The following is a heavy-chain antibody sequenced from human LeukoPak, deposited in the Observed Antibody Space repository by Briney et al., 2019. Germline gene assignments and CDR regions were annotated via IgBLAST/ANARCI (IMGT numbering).Heavy chain of an antibody. CDR1: GGSITSYY. Sequence: ASETLSLTCTVSGGSITSYYWSWLRQPPGKGLEWIGNIYNSGSTNYNPSLKSRVTISIDTSKNQFSLKLSSVSAADTAVYYCGRGLNRFDPWGQGTLVTVSS. CDR3: GRGLNRFDP. D-gene: IGHD3-16*01. CDR2: IYNSGST. V-gene: IGHV4-59*01. J-gene: IGHJ5*02.